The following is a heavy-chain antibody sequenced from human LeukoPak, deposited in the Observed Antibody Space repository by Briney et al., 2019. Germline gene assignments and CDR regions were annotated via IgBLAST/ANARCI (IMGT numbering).Heavy chain of an antibody. Sequence: SETLSLTCTVSGGSISSSSYYWGWIRQPPGKGLEWIGSIYYSGSTYYNPSLKSRVTISVDTSKNQFSLKLSSVTAADTAVYYCARSPVLRFLEWLLLLDYWGQGTLVTVPS. V-gene: IGHV4-39*01. CDR2: IYYSGST. D-gene: IGHD3-3*01. CDR1: GGSISSSSYY. J-gene: IGHJ4*02. CDR3: ARSPVLRFLEWLLLLDY.